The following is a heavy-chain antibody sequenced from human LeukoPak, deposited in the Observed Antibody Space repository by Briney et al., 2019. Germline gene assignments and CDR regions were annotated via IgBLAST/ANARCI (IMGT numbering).Heavy chain of an antibody. CDR3: AKFTQYYDTGSEFDY. CDR2: ISGSGSRT. J-gene: IGHJ4*02. V-gene: IGHV3-23*01. Sequence: GGSRRLACAAYGFTFSSYAMTWDRQTPGKGLEWVSGISGSGSRTHYADSVKGRFTISRDNSKKTLYLQMDSLRAEDTAVYYCAKFTQYYDTGSEFDYWGQGTLVTVSS. D-gene: IGHD3-22*01. CDR1: GFTFSSYA.